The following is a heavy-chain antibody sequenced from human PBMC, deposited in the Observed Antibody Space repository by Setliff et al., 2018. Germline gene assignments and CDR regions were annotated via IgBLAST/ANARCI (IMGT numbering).Heavy chain of an antibody. D-gene: IGHD3-10*01. CDR3: ARPRSNYNRGAFSI. Sequence: ASVKVSCNASGYSFIDYYIHWVRQAPGQGPEWMGRVNPKNGGILYSQKFEGRVSMTGDRTISTVYMDLRSLTFDDTAVYYCARPRSNYNRGAFSIWGQGTMVTVSS. CDR2: VNPKNGGI. CDR1: GYSFIDYY. V-gene: IGHV1-2*06. J-gene: IGHJ3*02.